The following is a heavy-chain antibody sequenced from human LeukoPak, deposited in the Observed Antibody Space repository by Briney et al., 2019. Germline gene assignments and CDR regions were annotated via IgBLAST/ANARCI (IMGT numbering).Heavy chain of an antibody. CDR2: IYTSGST. CDR1: GGSISSGSYY. J-gene: IGHJ4*02. V-gene: IGHV4-61*02. CDR3: ASGDTAMGVY. D-gene: IGHD5-18*01. Sequence: SQTLSLTCTVSGGSISSGSYYWSWIRQPAGKGLEWIGRIYTSGSTNYNPSLKSRVTISVDTSKNQFSLKLSSVTAADTAVYYCASGDTAMGVYWGQGTLDTVSS.